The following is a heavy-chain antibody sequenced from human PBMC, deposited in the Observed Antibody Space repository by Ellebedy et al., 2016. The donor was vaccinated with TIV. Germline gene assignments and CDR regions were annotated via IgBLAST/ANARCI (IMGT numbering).Heavy chain of an antibody. CDR1: GFIFGESW. Sequence: GESLKISCAASGFIFGESWMSWVRQAPGKGLEWVANIKQDGSEKYYVDSVKGRFTISRDNAKNSLYLQMNSLRAEDTAVYYCARDRPGMIVVRGGWFDPWGQGTLVTVSS. CDR3: ARDRPGMIVVRGGWFDP. CDR2: IKQDGSEK. D-gene: IGHD3-22*01. J-gene: IGHJ5*02. V-gene: IGHV3-7*01.